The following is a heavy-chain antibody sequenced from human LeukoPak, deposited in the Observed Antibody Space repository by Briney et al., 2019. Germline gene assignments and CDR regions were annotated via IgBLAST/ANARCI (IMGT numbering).Heavy chain of an antibody. CDR1: GFTFSSYS. V-gene: IGHV3-21*01. Sequence: AGSLRLSCAASGFTFSSYSMNWVRQAPGKGLEWVSSISSSSSYIYYADSVKGRFTISRDNAKNSLYLQMNSLRAEDTAVYYCARASDSSSWYWFDPWGQGTLLTVSS. J-gene: IGHJ5*02. D-gene: IGHD6-13*01. CDR2: ISSSSSYI. CDR3: ARASDSSSWYWFDP.